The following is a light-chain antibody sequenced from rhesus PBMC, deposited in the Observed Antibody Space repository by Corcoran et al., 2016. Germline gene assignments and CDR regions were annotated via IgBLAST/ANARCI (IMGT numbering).Light chain of an antibody. CDR2: NAA. CDR3: QKYNSLPPT. CDR1: QGISSY. Sequence: DIQMTQSPSSVSASVGDRVTITCRASQGISSYLAWYQQKQGKAPKLLIYNAAPLQSGVPSRFSGSGSGTAFTLTISSLQSEDFATYYCQKYNSLPPTFGQGTKVELK. V-gene: IGKV1-25*01. J-gene: IGKJ1*01.